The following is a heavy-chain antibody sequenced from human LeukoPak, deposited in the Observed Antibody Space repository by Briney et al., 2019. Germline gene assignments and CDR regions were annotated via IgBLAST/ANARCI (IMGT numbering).Heavy chain of an antibody. Sequence: PSETLSLTCTVSGGSISSYYWSWIRQPPGKGLEGIGYIYYSGSTNYNPSLKSRVTISVDTSKNQFSLKLSSVTAADTAVYYCARVGVSLVGAPSWFDPWGQGTLVTVSS. CDR2: IYYSGST. V-gene: IGHV4-59*01. D-gene: IGHD1-26*01. CDR3: ARVGVSLVGAPSWFDP. J-gene: IGHJ5*02. CDR1: GGSISSYY.